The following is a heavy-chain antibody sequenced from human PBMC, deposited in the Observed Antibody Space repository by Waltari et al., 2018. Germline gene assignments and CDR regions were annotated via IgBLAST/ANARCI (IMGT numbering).Heavy chain of an antibody. CDR3: ATVPAYYDSSGYYNYFDY. CDR2: VDPEYGET. CDR1: GYTFTDYY. V-gene: IGHV1-69-2*01. D-gene: IGHD3-22*01. J-gene: IGHJ4*02. Sequence: EVQLVQSGAEVKKPGATVKISCKASGYTFTDYYMHWVQQAPGKGLEWMGRVDPEYGETIYADKVQGRVTTTADTSTDTAYMELSSLRSEDTAVYYCATVPAYYDSSGYYNYFDYWGQGTLVTVSS.